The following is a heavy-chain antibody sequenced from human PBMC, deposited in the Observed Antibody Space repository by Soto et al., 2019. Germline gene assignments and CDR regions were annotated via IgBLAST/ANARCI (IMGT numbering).Heavy chain of an antibody. CDR3: ARHPDYGDYEAGDY. Sequence: QLQLQESGPGLVKPSETLSLTCTVSGGSISSSSYYWGWIRQPPGKGLEWIGSIYYSGSTYYNPSLKSRVTISVDTSKNQFSLKLSSVTAADTAVYYCARHPDYGDYEAGDYWGQGTLVTVSS. V-gene: IGHV4-39*01. D-gene: IGHD4-17*01. CDR2: IYYSGST. J-gene: IGHJ4*02. CDR1: GGSISSSSYY.